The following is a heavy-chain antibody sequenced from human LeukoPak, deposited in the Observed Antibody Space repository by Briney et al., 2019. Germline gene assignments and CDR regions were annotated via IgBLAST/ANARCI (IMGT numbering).Heavy chain of an antibody. CDR1: AYIFSNYG. D-gene: IGHD1-7*01. CDR3: ARDVPATTPFDY. CDR2: ISAKNGDT. J-gene: IGHJ4*02. V-gene: IGHV1-18*01. Sequence: ASVKVSCKASAYIFSNYGINWVRQAPGQGLEWMGWISAKNGDTNYIQKFRGRVTMTTDTSTSTAYMELWSLRSDDTAVYYCARDVPATTPFDYWGQGTLVTVSS.